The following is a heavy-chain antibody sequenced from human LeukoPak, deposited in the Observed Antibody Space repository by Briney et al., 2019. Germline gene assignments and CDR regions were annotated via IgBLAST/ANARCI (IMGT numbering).Heavy chain of an antibody. CDR3: AAKGNGYSGTYVFAH. CDR2: LYSSGYT. CDR1: TFSVSTNY. D-gene: IGHD5-12*01. V-gene: IGHV3-66*01. J-gene: IGHJ4*02. Sequence: GGSLRLSCAASTFSVSTNYMSWVRQAPGKGLEWISVLYSSGYTKYADSVRGRFSISRDNSENTLSLQMNSLRAEDTAVYYCAAKGNGYSGTYVFAHWGRGTLVTVSP.